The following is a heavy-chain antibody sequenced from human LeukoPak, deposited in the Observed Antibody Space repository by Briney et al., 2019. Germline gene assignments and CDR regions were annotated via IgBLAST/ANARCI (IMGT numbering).Heavy chain of an antibody. J-gene: IGHJ4*02. Sequence: GGNLRRNETAPTHTSKNNRKHTHPQTPKKKRKRHTQKNSDGSGATYADSVKGRFTMSRDNAKSTLYLQMNSLRAEDTAVFYCAKDLYLRDFWSGYFDYWGQGIPVTVSS. V-gene: IGHV3-74*01. CDR3: AKDLYLRDFWSGYFDY. CDR2: KNSDGSGA. CDR1: THTSKNNR. D-gene: IGHD3-3*01.